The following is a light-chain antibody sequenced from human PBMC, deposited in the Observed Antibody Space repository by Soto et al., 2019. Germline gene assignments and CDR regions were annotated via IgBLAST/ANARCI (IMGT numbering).Light chain of an antibody. J-gene: IGKJ1*01. Sequence: EIVLTQSPGTLSLSPGERATLSCRASQSVSSSYLAWYQQKPGQAPRLLIYGASSRATGIPDRFSGSGSGTDFTLTISRLELEDFAVYYCQQYGSSLRTFGQGTKVAIK. CDR2: GAS. V-gene: IGKV3-20*01. CDR3: QQYGSSLRT. CDR1: QSVSSSY.